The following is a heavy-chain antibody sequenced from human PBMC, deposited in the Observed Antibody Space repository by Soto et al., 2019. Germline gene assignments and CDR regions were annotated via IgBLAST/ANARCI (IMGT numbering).Heavy chain of an antibody. CDR2: ISAYNGNT. V-gene: IGHV1-18*01. D-gene: IGHD2-15*01. Sequence: QVQLVQSGAEVKKPGASVKVSCKASGYTFTSYGISWVRQAPGQGLEWMGWISAYNGNTNYAQKLQGRVTVTTDTSTSTAYMELRSLRSDDTAVYYCARDRGEVVAANPVAFDIWGQGTMVTVSS. CDR3: ARDRGEVVAANPVAFDI. CDR1: GYTFTSYG. J-gene: IGHJ3*02.